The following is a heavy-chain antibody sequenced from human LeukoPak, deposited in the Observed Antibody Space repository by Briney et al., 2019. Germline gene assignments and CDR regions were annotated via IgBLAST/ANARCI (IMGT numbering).Heavy chain of an antibody. J-gene: IGHJ6*04. V-gene: IGHV3-74*01. CDR3: AELGITMIGGV. CDR1: GFTFSRYW. CDR2: INSDGSST. Sequence: GGSLRLSCEASGFTFSRYWMHWVRQAPGKGLVWVSRINSDGSSTTYADSVKGRFTISRDNAKNTLYLQMNSLRAEDTAVYYCAELGITMIGGVWGKGTTVTISS. D-gene: IGHD3-10*02.